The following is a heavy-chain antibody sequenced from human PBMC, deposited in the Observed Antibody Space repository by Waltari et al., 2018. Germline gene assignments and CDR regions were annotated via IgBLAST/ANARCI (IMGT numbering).Heavy chain of an antibody. V-gene: IGHV4-39*01. CDR2: IYYSGST. CDR3: ASYDFWSGYLPESDY. CDR1: GGTISSRSYY. J-gene: IGHJ4*02. Sequence: QLHLQESGPGLVTPSETLSPTCPVSGGTISSRSYYTGWIRQPPGKGLEWIGSIYYSGSTYYNPSLKSRVTISVDTSKNQFSLKLSSVTAADTAVYYCASYDFWSGYLPESDYWGQGTLVTVSS. D-gene: IGHD3-3*01.